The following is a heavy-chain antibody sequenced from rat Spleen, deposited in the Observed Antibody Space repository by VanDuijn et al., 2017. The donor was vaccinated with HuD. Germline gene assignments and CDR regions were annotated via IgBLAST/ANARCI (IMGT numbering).Heavy chain of an antibody. CDR2: ISTGGGTT. Sequence: EVQLVESGGGLVQPGRSMKLSCAASGLSFSNYDMAWVRQAPTKGLEWVASISTGGGTTYYRDSVKGRFTISRDNAKSTLYLQMDSLRSEDTATYYCARASYYYDGSYYYYFDYWGQGVMVTVSS. D-gene: IGHD1-12*02. J-gene: IGHJ2*01. V-gene: IGHV5-25*01. CDR1: GLSFSNYD. CDR3: ARASYYYDGSYYYYFDY.